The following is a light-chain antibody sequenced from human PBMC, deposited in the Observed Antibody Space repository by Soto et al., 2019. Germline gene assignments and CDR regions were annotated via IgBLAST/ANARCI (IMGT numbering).Light chain of an antibody. Sequence: EIVLTQSPATLPFSPGERATLSCRASQSVSSYLAWYQQKPGQAPRLLIYDASNRATGIPARFSGSGSGTDFTLTISSLEPEDFAVYYCQQRRRTFGQGTKVDIK. J-gene: IGKJ1*01. CDR2: DAS. V-gene: IGKV3-11*01. CDR3: QQRRRT. CDR1: QSVSSY.